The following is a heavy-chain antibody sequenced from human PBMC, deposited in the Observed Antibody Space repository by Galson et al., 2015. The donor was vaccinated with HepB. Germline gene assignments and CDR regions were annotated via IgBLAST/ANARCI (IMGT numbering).Heavy chain of an antibody. CDR2: ISAYNGNT. J-gene: IGHJ4*02. CDR3: ARAMERIHYYDSSGSEGNFDY. D-gene: IGHD3-22*01. V-gene: IGHV1-18*04. Sequence: SVKVSCKASGYTFTSYGISWVRQAPGQGLEWMGWISAYNGNTNYAQKLQGRVTMTTDTSTSTAYMELRSLRSDDTAVYYCARAMERIHYYDSSGSEGNFDYWGQGTLVTVSS. CDR1: GYTFTSYG.